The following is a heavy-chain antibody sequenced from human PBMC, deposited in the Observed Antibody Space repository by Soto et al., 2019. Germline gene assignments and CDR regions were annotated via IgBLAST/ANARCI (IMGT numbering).Heavy chain of an antibody. CDR3: ARHVSYSGSYFVDY. CDR1: GYSFNSYW. CDR2: IYPGDSDT. V-gene: IGHV5-51*01. D-gene: IGHD1-26*01. J-gene: IGHJ4*02. Sequence: PGESLKNSCKGSGYSFNSYWIGWVRQMPGKGLEWMGIIYPGDSDTRYSPSFQGQVTISADKSISTAYLQWSSLKASDTAMYYCARHVSYSGSYFVDYWGQGTLVTVSS.